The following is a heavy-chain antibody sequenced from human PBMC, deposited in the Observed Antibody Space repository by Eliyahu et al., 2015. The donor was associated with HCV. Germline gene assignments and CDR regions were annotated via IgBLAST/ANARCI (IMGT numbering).Heavy chain of an antibody. CDR3: ARDAVGIVVVITGLFY. V-gene: IGHV3-30-3*01. CDR2: ISYDGSNK. CDR1: GFTFGSYA. Sequence: QVQLVESGGGVVQPGRSLRLSCAASGFTFGSYAMHWVRQAPGKGLEWVAVISYDGSNKYYADPVKGRFTISRDNSKNTLYLQMNSLRAEDTAVYYCARDAVGIVVVITGLFYWGQGTLVTVSS. D-gene: IGHD3-22*01. J-gene: IGHJ4*02.